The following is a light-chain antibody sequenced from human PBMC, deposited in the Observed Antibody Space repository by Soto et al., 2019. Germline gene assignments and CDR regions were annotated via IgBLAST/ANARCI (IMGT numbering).Light chain of an antibody. Sequence: EIVLTQSPGTLSLSPGERATLSCRASQSVSSSYFAWYQQKPGQAPRHLIYGGSNRATGIPDRFSGRRSGADFTHTISKLEPADFAVYYCQQYGSSPRTFGQGTHVEIK. CDR3: QQYGSSPRT. V-gene: IGKV3-20*01. CDR1: QSVSSSY. J-gene: IGKJ1*01. CDR2: GGS.